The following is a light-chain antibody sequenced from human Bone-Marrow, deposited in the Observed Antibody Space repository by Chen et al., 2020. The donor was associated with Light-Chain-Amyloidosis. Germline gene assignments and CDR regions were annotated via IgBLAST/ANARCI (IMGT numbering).Light chain of an antibody. Sequence: ILMPQSPSSLSASVGDRVIISCQASQDIITSLNWFQLKPGKAPKLLIYDASNVQTGGPSRFTGSGSGTHFTIAISSLHPDDIATYYCHQYENLPFTFGPGTKVEMK. V-gene: IGKV1-33*01. CDR3: HQYENLPFT. J-gene: IGKJ3*01. CDR2: DAS. CDR1: QDIITS.